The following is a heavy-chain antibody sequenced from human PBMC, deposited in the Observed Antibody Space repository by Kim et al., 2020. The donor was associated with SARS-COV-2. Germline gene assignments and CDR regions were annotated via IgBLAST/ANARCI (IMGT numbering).Heavy chain of an antibody. CDR1: GFTFSSYA. Sequence: GGSLRLSCAASGFTFSSYAMSWVRQAPEKGLEWVSGISASGATPYYADSVKGRFTISRDNSKNTLYLQMNSLRAEDTAVYYCAKVNDYRDYLQWYFVLWG. V-gene: IGHV3-23*01. D-gene: IGHD4-17*01. CDR3: AKVNDYRDYLQWYFVL. J-gene: IGHJ2*01. CDR2: ISASGATP.